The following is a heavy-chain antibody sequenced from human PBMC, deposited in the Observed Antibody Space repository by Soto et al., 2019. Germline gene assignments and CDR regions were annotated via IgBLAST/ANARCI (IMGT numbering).Heavy chain of an antibody. CDR1: GFTFSSYA. Sequence: GGSLRLSCAASGFTFSSYAMSWVRQAPGKGLEWVSAISGSGGSTYYADSVKGRFTISRDNSKNTLYLQMNSLRAEDTAVYYCAKSLVSLSGSYYVQLAYWSQGSSVT. CDR2: ISGSGGST. J-gene: IGHJ4*02. CDR3: AKSLVSLSGSYYVQLAY. V-gene: IGHV3-23*01. D-gene: IGHD1-26*01.